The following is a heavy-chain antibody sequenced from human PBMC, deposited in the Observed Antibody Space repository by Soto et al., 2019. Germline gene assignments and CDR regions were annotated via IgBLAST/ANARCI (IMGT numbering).Heavy chain of an antibody. J-gene: IGHJ5*02. Sequence: GSLKLSFSTPGIPFQKAWMSWVRQAPGEGPEWVCRIKSKTDGGTTDYAAPVKGRFTISRDDSKNTLYLQMNSLKTEDTAVYYCTTEERYCSSTSCYSNNWFDPWGQGIRVTVSS. CDR3: TTEERYCSSTSCYSNNWFDP. V-gene: IGHV3-15*01. CDR1: GIPFQKAW. CDR2: IKSKTDGGTT. D-gene: IGHD2-2*02.